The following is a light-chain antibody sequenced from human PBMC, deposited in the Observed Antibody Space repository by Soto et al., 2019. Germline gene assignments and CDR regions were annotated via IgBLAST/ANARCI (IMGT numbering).Light chain of an antibody. CDR2: GAS. J-gene: IGKJ1*01. CDR1: QSVSSN. V-gene: IGKV3-15*01. CDR3: EQYNNQPLWT. Sequence: EIVMTQSPATLSVSPGERATLSCRASQSVSSNLAWYQQKPGQAPRLLIYGASTRATGIPARFSGRGSGTEFTLTISSLQSEDFEVYYCEQYNNQPLWTFGEGTKVDIK.